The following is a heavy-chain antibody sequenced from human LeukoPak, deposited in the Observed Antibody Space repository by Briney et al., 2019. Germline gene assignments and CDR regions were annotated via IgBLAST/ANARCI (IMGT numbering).Heavy chain of an antibody. Sequence: SETLSLTCTVSGGSISSSSYYWGWIRQPPGKGLEWIGSIYYSGSTYYNPSLKSRVTISVDTSKNQFSLKLSSVTAADTAVYYCARRSLLMGATAYYFDYWGQGTLVTVSS. J-gene: IGHJ4*02. V-gene: IGHV4-39*01. CDR1: GGSISSSSYY. CDR3: ARRSLLMGATAYYFDY. CDR2: IYYSGST. D-gene: IGHD1-26*01.